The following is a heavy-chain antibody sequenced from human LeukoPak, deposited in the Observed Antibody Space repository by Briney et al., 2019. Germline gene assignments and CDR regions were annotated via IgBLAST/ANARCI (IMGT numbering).Heavy chain of an antibody. CDR2: IWYDGSND. CDR3: AREADCSGGSCYRGALDT. J-gene: IGHJ3*02. CDR1: GFTFGTYG. V-gene: IGHV3-33*01. D-gene: IGHD2-15*01. Sequence: PGRSLRLSCAASGFTFGTYGMHWVRQAPGKGLEWVAVIWYDGSNDYYADSVKGRFTISRDNSKTTLYLQVNSLRAEDTAVYYCAREADCSGGSCYRGALDTWGQGTMVTVSS.